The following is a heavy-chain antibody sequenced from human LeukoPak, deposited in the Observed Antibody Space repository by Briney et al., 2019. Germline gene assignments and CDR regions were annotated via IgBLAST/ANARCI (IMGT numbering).Heavy chain of an antibody. CDR2: INHSGST. Sequence: SEALSLTCAVYGGSFSGYYWSWIRQPPGKGLEWIGEINHSGSTNYNPSLKSRVTISVDTSKNQFSLKLSSVTAADTAVYYCAREPHDYGDYWGQGTLVTVSS. CDR3: AREPHDYGDY. D-gene: IGHD1-14*01. V-gene: IGHV4-34*01. CDR1: GGSFSGYY. J-gene: IGHJ4*02.